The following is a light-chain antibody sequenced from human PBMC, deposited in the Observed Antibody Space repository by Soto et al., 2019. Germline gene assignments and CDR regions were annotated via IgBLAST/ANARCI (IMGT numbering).Light chain of an antibody. V-gene: IGLV2-14*02. CDR1: SSDVGSHNL. Sequence: SGLTQPASGSGSPGQSITISCAGTSSDVGSHNLVSWYQHHPGKAPKLLIYEVTDRPSGVSDRFSGSKSGNTASLTISGLRAEDEADYYCSSYTSSTTYVFGTGTKVTVL. CDR3: SSYTSSTTYV. J-gene: IGLJ1*01. CDR2: EVT.